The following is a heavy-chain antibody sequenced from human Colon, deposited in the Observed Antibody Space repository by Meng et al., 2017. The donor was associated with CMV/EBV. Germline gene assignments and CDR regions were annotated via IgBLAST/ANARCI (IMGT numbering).Heavy chain of an antibody. CDR2: IVTTGSAV. V-gene: IGHV3-21*01. CDR3: VRDNARVQGNIPRLVVPQGFDY. D-gene: IGHD2-15*01. Sequence: GESLKISCAASGFTFSSYGMNWVRQAPGGGLEWVASIVTTGSAVYYADSVKGRFTISRDNAKNSLYLQMSSLSAEDTAVYYCVRDNARVQGNIPRLVVPQGFDYWGQGTVVTVSS. J-gene: IGHJ4*02. CDR1: GFTFSSYG.